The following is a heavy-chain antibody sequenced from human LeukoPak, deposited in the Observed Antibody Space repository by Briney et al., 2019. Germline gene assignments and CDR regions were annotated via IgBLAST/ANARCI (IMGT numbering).Heavy chain of an antibody. Sequence: SETLSLTCNVSGGSISSRSYSWGWIRQPPGEGLEWIGSMYYTGNTDYNPSLKSRLTMSVDTSKNQFSLRLSSVTAADTAVYFCAKGYTNGVTQEVWLDPWGQGTLVTVPS. CDR2: MYYTGNT. CDR3: AKGYTNGVTQEVWLDP. D-gene: IGHD2-8*01. CDR1: GGSISSRSYS. J-gene: IGHJ5*02. V-gene: IGHV4-39*07.